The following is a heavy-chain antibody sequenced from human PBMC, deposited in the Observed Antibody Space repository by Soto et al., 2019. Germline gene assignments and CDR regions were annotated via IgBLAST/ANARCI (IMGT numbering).Heavy chain of an antibody. Sequence: QGLLVESGGGVVQPGGSLRLSCTTSGFSFSGFDFHWVRQAPGKGLEWVAVINYDGSNKYFDDSGKGRFTISRDNSKDTPFLEMNSLRAEDTGVYFCARAEYYGAGSPFWFFNVWGRGTLVTVSS. CDR3: ARAEYYGAGSPFWFFNV. V-gene: IGHV3-33*01. CDR2: INYDGSNK. D-gene: IGHD3-10*01. J-gene: IGHJ2*01. CDR1: GFSFSGFD.